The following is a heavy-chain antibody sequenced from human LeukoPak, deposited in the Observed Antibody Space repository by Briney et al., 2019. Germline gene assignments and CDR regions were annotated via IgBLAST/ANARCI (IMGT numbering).Heavy chain of an antibody. CDR1: GYTFTGYY. CDR3: ARDGPDGYSYGLHYYYYMDV. D-gene: IGHD5-18*01. J-gene: IGHJ6*03. V-gene: IGHV1-2*02. Sequence: ASVKVSCKASGYTFTGYYMHWVRQAPGQGLEWMGWINPNSGGTNYAQKFQGRVTMTRDTSISTAYMELSRLRSDDTAVYYCARDGPDGYSYGLHYYYYMDVWGKGTTVTASS. CDR2: INPNSGGT.